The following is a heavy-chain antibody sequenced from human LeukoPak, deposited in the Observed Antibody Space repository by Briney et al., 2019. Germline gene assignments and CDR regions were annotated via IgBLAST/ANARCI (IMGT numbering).Heavy chain of an antibody. Sequence: GGSLRLSCSASGFTFSSYAMHWVRQAPGKGLEYVSAISSNGGSTYYAGSVKGRFTISRDNSKNTLYLQMSSLRAEDTAVYYCVKDSFDLAVAGFDYWGQGTLVTVSS. J-gene: IGHJ4*02. V-gene: IGHV3-64D*06. CDR1: GFTFSSYA. D-gene: IGHD6-19*01. CDR3: VKDSFDLAVAGFDY. CDR2: ISSNGGST.